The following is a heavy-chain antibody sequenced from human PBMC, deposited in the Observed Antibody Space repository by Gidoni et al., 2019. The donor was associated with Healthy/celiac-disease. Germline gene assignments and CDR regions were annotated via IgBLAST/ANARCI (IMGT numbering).Heavy chain of an antibody. V-gene: IGHV3-74*01. J-gene: IGHJ6*02. CDR2: INSDGSST. CDR1: GFTFSSYW. CDR3: ASSTYYYYGMDV. D-gene: IGHD1-26*01. Sequence: EVQLVESGGGLVQPGESLRLSCAASGFTFSSYWMHWVRQAPGKGLVWVSRINSDGSSTSYADSVKGRFTISRDNAKNTLYLQMNSLRAEDTAVYYCASSTYYYYGMDVWGQGTTVTVSS.